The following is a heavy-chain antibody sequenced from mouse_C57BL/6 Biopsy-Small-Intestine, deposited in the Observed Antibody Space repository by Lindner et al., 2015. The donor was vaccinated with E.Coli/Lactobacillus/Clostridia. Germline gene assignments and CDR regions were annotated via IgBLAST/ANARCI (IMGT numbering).Heavy chain of an antibody. CDR3: ARVGDADY. CDR2: MNPYNDGS. CDR1: GYTFTNYV. Sequence: VQLQESGPELVKPGASVKMSCKASGYTFTNYVIYWVKQKPGQGLEWIGYMNPYNDGSKYNEKFKGKATLTSDKSSSTAYMELSSLTSEDSAVYYCARVGDADYWGQGTTLTISS. J-gene: IGHJ2*01. V-gene: IGHV1-14*01. D-gene: IGHD3-3*01.